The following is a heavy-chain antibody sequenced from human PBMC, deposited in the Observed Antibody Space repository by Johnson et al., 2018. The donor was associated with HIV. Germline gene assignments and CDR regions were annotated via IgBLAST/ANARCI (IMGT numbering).Heavy chain of an antibody. Sequence: VQLVESGGGLVKREGSLRLSCAPSGFIFSNAWMSWVRQAPGKGLEWVGRIKSKTDGGTTEFAAPVKGRFTMSRDDSKTTLYLQMNSLKTDDTAVYYCARALVDDAFDIWGQGTMVTVS. CDR1: GFIFSNAW. D-gene: IGHD1-26*01. CDR3: ARALVDDAFDI. CDR2: IKSKTDGGTT. J-gene: IGHJ3*02. V-gene: IGHV3-15*01.